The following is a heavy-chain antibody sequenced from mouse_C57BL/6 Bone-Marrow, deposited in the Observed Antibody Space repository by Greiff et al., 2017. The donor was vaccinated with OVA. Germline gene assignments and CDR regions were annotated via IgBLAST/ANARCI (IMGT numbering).Heavy chain of an antibody. Sequence: VQVVESGAELVRPGTSVKMSCKASGYTFTNYWIGWAKQRPGHGLEWIGDIYPGGGYTNYNEKFKGKATLTADKSSSTAYMQFSSLTSEDSAIYYCARRGVYDGYLYYAMDYWGQGTSVTVSS. V-gene: IGHV1-63*01. CDR3: ARRGVYDGYLYYAMDY. CDR2: IYPGGGYT. J-gene: IGHJ4*01. CDR1: GYTFTNYW. D-gene: IGHD2-3*01.